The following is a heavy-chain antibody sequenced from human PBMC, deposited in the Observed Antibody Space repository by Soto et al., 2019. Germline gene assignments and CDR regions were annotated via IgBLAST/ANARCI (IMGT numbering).Heavy chain of an antibody. V-gene: IGHV1-69*01. Sequence: QVQLVQSGAEVKKPGSSVKVSCKASGGTFSSYAISWVRQAPGQGLEWMGGIIPIFGTANYAQKFQGRVTITAGESTSPGYMELRSLGSEDKAVYYCARVSLSSSSGPPAGSSQHWGQGTLVTVSS. D-gene: IGHD6-13*01. CDR1: GGTFSSYA. CDR3: ARVSLSSSSGPPAGSSQH. CDR2: IIPIFGTA. J-gene: IGHJ1*01.